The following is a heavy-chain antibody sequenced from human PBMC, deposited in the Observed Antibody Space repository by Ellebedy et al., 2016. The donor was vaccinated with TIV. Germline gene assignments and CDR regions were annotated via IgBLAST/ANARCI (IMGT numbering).Heavy chain of an antibody. Sequence: SETLSLTXAVYGGSFSGYSWTWIRQSPGKGLEWIGEIDQGGSSNYNPSLKSRVTISVDTSKNQFSLKVTSVTAADTAVYFCARRGYGPGRYSWFDPWGQGTQVTVSS. CDR2: IDQGGSS. J-gene: IGHJ5*02. CDR3: ARRGYGPGRYSWFDP. V-gene: IGHV4-34*01. CDR1: GGSFSGYS. D-gene: IGHD3-10*01.